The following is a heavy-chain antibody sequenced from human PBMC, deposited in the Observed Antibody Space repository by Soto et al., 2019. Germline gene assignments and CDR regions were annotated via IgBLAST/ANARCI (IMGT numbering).Heavy chain of an antibody. CDR3: AREEVYQWFTKGYCGRDV. CDR1: GGSFSGYY. D-gene: IGHD2-8*01. CDR2: INHSGST. Sequence: PSGTLSLTCAVYGGSFSGYYWSWIRQPPGKGLEWIGEINHSGSTNYNPSLKSRVTISVDTSKNQFSLKLSSVTAVHTAVFYCAREEVYQWFTKGYCGRDVWGQGNTVT. V-gene: IGHV4-34*01. J-gene: IGHJ6*02.